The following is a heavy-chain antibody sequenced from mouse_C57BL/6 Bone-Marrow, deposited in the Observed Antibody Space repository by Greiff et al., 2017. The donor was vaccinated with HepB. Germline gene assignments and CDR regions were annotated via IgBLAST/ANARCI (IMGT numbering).Heavy chain of an antibody. CDR3: ARVGGDDRVYFDY. V-gene: IGHV5-16*01. J-gene: IGHJ2*01. D-gene: IGHD2-12*01. CDR1: GFTFSDYY. CDR2: INYDGSST. Sequence: EVMLVESEGGLVQPGSSMKLSCTASGFTFSDYYMAWVRQVPEKGLEWVANINYDGSSTYYLDSLKSRFIISRDNAKNILYLQMSSLKSEDTATYYCARVGGDDRVYFDYWGQGTTLTVSS.